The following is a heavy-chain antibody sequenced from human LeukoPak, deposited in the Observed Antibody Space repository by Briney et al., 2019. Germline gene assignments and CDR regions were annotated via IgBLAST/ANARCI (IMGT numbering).Heavy chain of an antibody. CDR3: ASLDIVVVPAANFGDYYYYGMDV. J-gene: IGHJ6*02. V-gene: IGHV1-18*01. CDR1: GYTFTSYG. D-gene: IGHD2-2*01. Sequence: ASVKVSCKASGYTFTSYGISWVRQAPGQGLEWMGWISAYNGNTNYAQKFQGRVTITADESTSTAYMELSSLRSEDTAVYYCASLDIVVVPAANFGDYYYYGMDVWGQGTTVTVSS. CDR2: ISAYNGNT.